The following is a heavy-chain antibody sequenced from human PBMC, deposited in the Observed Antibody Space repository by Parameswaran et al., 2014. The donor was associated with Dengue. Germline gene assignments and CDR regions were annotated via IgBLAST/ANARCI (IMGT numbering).Heavy chain of an antibody. CDR2: ISYDGSNK. D-gene: IGHD2-2*01. CDR3: AREGGGYCSSTSCLFDY. Sequence: WIRQPPGKGLEWVAVISYDGSNKYYADSVKGRFTISRDNSKNTLYLQMNSLRAEDTAVYYCAREGGGYCSSTSCLFDYWGQGILVTVSS. J-gene: IGHJ4*02. V-gene: IGHV3-30*04.